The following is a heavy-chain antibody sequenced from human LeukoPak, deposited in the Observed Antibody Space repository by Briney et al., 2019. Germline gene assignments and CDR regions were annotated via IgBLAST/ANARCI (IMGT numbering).Heavy chain of an antibody. J-gene: IGHJ6*03. Sequence: GESLKIPCQGSGYSFTSYWIGWVRQLPGKGLEWMGIIYPGDYDTRYSPSLQGQVTISADKSISTAYLQWSSLKASDAAMYYCARGGSYYYYYMDVWGKGTTVTISS. V-gene: IGHV5-51*01. CDR1: GYSFTSYW. CDR3: ARGGSYYYYYMDV. CDR2: IYPGDYDT. D-gene: IGHD3-10*01.